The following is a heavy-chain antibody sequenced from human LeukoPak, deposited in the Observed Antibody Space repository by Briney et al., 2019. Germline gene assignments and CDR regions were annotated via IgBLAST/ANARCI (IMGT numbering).Heavy chain of an antibody. Sequence: PGGSLRLSCAASGFTFDDYGMSWVRQAPGKGLEWVSGINWNGGSTGYADSVKGRFTISRDNAENSLYLQMNSLRAEDTALYYCARRDYDENAFDIWGQGTMVTVSS. J-gene: IGHJ3*02. D-gene: IGHD4-17*01. CDR2: INWNGGST. V-gene: IGHV3-20*04. CDR3: ARRDYDENAFDI. CDR1: GFTFDDYG.